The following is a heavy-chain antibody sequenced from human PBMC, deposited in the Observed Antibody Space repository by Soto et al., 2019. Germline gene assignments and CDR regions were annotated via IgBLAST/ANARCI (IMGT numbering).Heavy chain of an antibody. Sequence: QVQLVQSGAEVKKPGSSVRVSCKASGGTFSSYAISWVRQAPGQRLEWMGGIIPIFDTADYAQKFQGRVTITADESTSTAYMELSSLRSEDTAVYYCATHPMATITYYSGMDVWGQGTTVTVSS. CDR1: GGTFSSYA. D-gene: IGHD5-12*01. CDR2: IIPIFDTA. CDR3: ATHPMATITYYSGMDV. J-gene: IGHJ6*02. V-gene: IGHV1-69*12.